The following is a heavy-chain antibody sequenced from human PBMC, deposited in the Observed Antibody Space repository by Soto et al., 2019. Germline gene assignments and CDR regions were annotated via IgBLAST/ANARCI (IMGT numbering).Heavy chain of an antibody. CDR1: GFTFSSYG. D-gene: IGHD2-15*01. Sequence: VGSLRLSCAASGFTFSSYGMHWVRQAPGKGLEWVAVIWYDGSNKYYADSVKGRFTISRDNSKNTLYLQMNSLRAEDTAVYYCARDLMVVAATPGSSYFDYWGQGTLVTVSS. J-gene: IGHJ4*02. V-gene: IGHV3-33*01. CDR2: IWYDGSNK. CDR3: ARDLMVVAATPGSSYFDY.